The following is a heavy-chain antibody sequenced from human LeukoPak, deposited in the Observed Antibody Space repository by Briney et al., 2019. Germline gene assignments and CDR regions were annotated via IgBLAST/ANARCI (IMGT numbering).Heavy chain of an antibody. CDR1: GFTFSSYS. CDR2: LSRSGDST. V-gene: IGHV3-23*01. D-gene: IGHD6-13*01. Sequence: QTGGSLRLSCAASGFTFSSYSMNWVRQAPGKGLEWVSALSRSGDSTYYADSVKGRVTISRDNSKNTLYLQMNSLRADDTAVYYCAKIVKAAAGLFDYWGQGTLVTVSS. J-gene: IGHJ4*02. CDR3: AKIVKAAAGLFDY.